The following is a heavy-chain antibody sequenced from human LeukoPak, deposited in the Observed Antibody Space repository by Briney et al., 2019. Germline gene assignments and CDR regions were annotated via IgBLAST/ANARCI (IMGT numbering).Heavy chain of an antibody. J-gene: IGHJ6*02. V-gene: IGHV3-9*01. Sequence: PGGSLGLSCAATGFTFKDYGMHWVRQPPGKGLEWVSSINWNGGATDYADSVKGRFTISRDNAKNSLYLQLSSLRPEDTALYYCAKHMRATNTYSFFGLGVWGQGTTVTVSS. D-gene: IGHD1-26*01. CDR3: AKHMRATNTYSFFGLGV. CDR1: GFTFKDYG. CDR2: INWNGGAT.